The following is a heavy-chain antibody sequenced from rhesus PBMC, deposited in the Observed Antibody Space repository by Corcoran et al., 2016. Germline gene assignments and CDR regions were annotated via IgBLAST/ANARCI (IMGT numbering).Heavy chain of an antibody. J-gene: IGHJ1*01. CDR2: IYGSGGST. Sequence: HVQLQDSAPGLVKPSETLPLTCAVPGVPTSLDYWSWTRLAPGKGVEWIGRIYGSGGSTDYNPSLKSRVTISIDTSKNKFSLKLNSMTAADTAVYHCARWRGPEGYFEFWGQGALVTVSS. CDR3: ARWRGPEGYFEF. CDR1: GVPTSLDY. V-gene: IGHV4S2*01. D-gene: IGHD2-39*01.